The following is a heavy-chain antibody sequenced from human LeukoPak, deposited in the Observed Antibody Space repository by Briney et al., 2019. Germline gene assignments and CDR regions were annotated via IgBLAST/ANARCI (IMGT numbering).Heavy chain of an antibody. Sequence: PSETLSLTCTDPGGSISNYYWSCIRQPPGKDLESIGYIYYSGSTNYNPSLKSRVTISVDTSKNQFSLKLSSVTAADTAVYYCARVGSSWRYFDYWGQGTLVTVSS. CDR3: ARVGSSWRYFDY. CDR1: GGSISNYY. J-gene: IGHJ4*02. CDR2: IYYSGST. D-gene: IGHD6-13*01. V-gene: IGHV4-59*01.